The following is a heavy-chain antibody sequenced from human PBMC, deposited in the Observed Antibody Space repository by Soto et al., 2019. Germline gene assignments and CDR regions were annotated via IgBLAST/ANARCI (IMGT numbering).Heavy chain of an antibody. V-gene: IGHV3-23*01. CDR3: ANVPIWCSSTSCYTEGFDY. D-gene: IGHD2-2*02. Sequence: GGSLRLSFTASGFTFSDYAMSWVRQPPGKGLEWVSVISAGGSTYYADSVKGRFTVSRANSKNTLYLQMNSLRAEDTAVYYCANVPIWCSSTSCYTEGFDYWGQGTLVTVSS. J-gene: IGHJ4*02. CDR1: GFTFSDYA. CDR2: ISAGGST.